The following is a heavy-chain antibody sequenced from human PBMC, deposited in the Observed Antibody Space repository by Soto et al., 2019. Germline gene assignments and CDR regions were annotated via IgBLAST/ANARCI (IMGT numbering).Heavy chain of an antibody. CDR2: IDWDDAK. Sequence: SGPTLVNPTQTLTLTCTVSGFSLSTSGMCVTWIRQPPGKAPEWLARIDWDDAKYYSTSLKTRLTILRDTSKNQVVLIMTNVDPVDTATYYCARIKAYYESRGYSLDAFDIWGQGTLVTVSS. J-gene: IGHJ3*02. D-gene: IGHD3-22*01. V-gene: IGHV2-70*11. CDR3: ARIKAYYESRGYSLDAFDI. CDR1: GFSLSTSGMC.